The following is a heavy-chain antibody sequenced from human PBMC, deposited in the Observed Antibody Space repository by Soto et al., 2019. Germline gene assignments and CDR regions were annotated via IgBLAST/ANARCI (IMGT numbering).Heavy chain of an antibody. CDR1: GYTFTSYA. D-gene: IGHD3-3*01. Sequence: EASVKVSCKASGYTFTSYAMHWVRQAPGQRLEWMGWINAGNGNTKYSQKFQGRVTITRDTSASTAYMELSSLRSEDTAVYYCARESYYDFWSGYQTHYYSGMDVWG. CDR3: ARESYYDFWSGYQTHYYSGMDV. V-gene: IGHV1-3*01. CDR2: INAGNGNT. J-gene: IGHJ6*02.